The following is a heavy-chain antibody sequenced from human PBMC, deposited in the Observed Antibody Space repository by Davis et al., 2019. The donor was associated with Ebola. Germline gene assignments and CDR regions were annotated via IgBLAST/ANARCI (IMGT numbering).Heavy chain of an antibody. CDR2: INHSGST. CDR3: ARWHYYDSSGYAP. D-gene: IGHD3-22*01. Sequence: SETLSLTCAVYGGSFSGYYWSWIRQPPGKGLEWIGEINHSGSTNYNPSLKSRVTISVDTSKNQFSLKLSSVTAADTAVYSCARWHYYDSSGYAPWGQGTLVTVSS. V-gene: IGHV4-34*01. J-gene: IGHJ5*02. CDR1: GGSFSGYY.